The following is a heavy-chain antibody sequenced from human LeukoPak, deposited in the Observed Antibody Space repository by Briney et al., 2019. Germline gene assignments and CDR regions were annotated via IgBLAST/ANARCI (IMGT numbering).Heavy chain of an antibody. V-gene: IGHV4-39*01. CDR3: ARGDESDADVVSYYFNY. CDR1: GGSISSSTYH. Sequence: PSETLSLTCTVSGGSISSSTYHWGWIRQPPGKGLEWIGTIYHSVSTYYNPSLKSRVSISVDASVNQFSLKLTSVTAADTAVYYCARGDESDADVVSYYFNYWGQGTLVTVSS. J-gene: IGHJ4*02. D-gene: IGHD3-16*01. CDR2: IYHSVST.